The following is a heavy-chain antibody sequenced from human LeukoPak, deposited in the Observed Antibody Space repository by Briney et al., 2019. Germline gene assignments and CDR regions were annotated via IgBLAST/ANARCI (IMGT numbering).Heavy chain of an antibody. CDR1: GFTFDDYA. Sequence: GGSLRLSCAASGFTFDDYAMHWVRQAPGKGLEWVSGINWSGDRIGYADSVKGRSTISRDNAKKSLYLQMNSLRTEDTALYYCAKGGIHRGYYYYYMDVWGKGTTVTISS. J-gene: IGHJ6*03. CDR3: AKGGIHRGYYYYYMDV. V-gene: IGHV3-9*01. CDR2: INWSGDRI. D-gene: IGHD6-13*01.